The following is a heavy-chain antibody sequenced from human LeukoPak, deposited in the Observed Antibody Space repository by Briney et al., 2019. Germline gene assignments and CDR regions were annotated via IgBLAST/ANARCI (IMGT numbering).Heavy chain of an antibody. D-gene: IGHD4-17*01. CDR1: GGSFSGYY. Sequence: PSETLSLTCAVYGGSFSGYYWSWIRQPPGKGLEWIEEINHSGGTNYNPSLKSRVTISVDRSKNQFSLKLSSVTAADTAVYYCARGDYGALDYWGQGTLVTVSS. CDR3: ARGDYGALDY. J-gene: IGHJ4*02. CDR2: INHSGGT. V-gene: IGHV4-34*01.